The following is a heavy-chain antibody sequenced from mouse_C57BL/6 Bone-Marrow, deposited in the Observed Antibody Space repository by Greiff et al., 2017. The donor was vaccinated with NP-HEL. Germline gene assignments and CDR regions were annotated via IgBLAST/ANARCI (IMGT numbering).Heavy chain of an antibody. Sequence: EVQLVESGGGLVQPKGSLKLSCAASGFTFNTYAMHWVRQAPGKGLEWVARIRSKSSNYATYYADSVKDRFTISRDDSQSMLYLQMNNLKTEGTAMYYCVRWGFQFITTVVAPYAMGDCGKRTSVTASS. CDR1: GFTFNTYA. V-gene: IGHV10-3*01. CDR3: VRWGFQFITTVVAPYAMGD. D-gene: IGHD1-1*01. J-gene: IGHJ4*01. CDR2: IRSKSSNYAT.